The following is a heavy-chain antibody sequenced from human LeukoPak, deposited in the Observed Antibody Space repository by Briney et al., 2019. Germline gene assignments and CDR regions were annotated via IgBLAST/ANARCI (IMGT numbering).Heavy chain of an antibody. Sequence: ASVKVSCKASGGTFSSYAMSWVRQAPGKGLEWVSAISGSGGSTYYADSVKGRFTISRDNSKNTLYLQMNSLRAEDTAVYYCAKDRVGYSYGLKDYWGQGTLVTVSS. CDR2: ISGSGGST. V-gene: IGHV3-23*01. J-gene: IGHJ4*02. D-gene: IGHD5-18*01. CDR3: AKDRVGYSYGLKDY. CDR1: GGTFSSYA.